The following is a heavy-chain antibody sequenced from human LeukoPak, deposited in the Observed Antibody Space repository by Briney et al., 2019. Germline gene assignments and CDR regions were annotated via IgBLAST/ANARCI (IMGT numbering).Heavy chain of an antibody. D-gene: IGHD6-19*01. V-gene: IGHV4-61*05. Sequence: SDTLSLTCTVSGGSITSNTNYWDWIRQPPGRGLEWIGYIYYSGSTNYNPSLKSRVTISVDTSKNQFSLKLSSVTAADTAVYYCARAAPFRVAASHFEYWGQGTLVTVSS. CDR1: GGSITSNTNY. CDR3: ARAAPFRVAASHFEY. CDR2: IYYSGST. J-gene: IGHJ4*02.